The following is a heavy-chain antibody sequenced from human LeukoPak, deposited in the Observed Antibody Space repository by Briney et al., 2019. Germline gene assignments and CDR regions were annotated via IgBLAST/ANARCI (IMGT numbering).Heavy chain of an antibody. CDR1: GFTFSSYW. D-gene: IGHD5-18*01. V-gene: IGHV3-7*01. J-gene: IGHJ6*03. Sequence: GGSLRLSCAASGFTFSSYWMSWVRQAPGKGLEWVANIKQDGSEKYYVDSVKGRFTISRDNAKNSLYLQMNSLRAEDTAVYYCARVDNKAMVWSVVSYYYYYMDVWGKGTTVTVSS. CDR2: IKQDGSEK. CDR3: ARVDNKAMVWSVVSYYYYYMDV.